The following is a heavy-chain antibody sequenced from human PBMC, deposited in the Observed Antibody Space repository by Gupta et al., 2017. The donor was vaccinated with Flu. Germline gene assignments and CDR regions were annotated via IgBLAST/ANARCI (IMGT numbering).Heavy chain of an antibody. CDR1: GFTFSSYA. D-gene: IGHD3-22*01. V-gene: IGHV3-30-3*01. CDR2: ISYDGSNK. J-gene: IGHJ4*02. Sequence: QVQLVESGGGVVQPGRSLRLSCAASGFTFSSYAMHWVRQAPGKGLEWVAVISYDGSNKYYADSVKGRFTISRDNSKNTLYLQMNSLRAEDTAVYYCASSLNPYYDSSGYYSNWGQGTLVTVSS. CDR3: ASSLNPYYDSSGYYSN.